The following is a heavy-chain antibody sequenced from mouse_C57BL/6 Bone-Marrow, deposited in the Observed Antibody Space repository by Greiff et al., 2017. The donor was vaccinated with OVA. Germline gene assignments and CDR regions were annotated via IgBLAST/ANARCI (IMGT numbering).Heavy chain of an antibody. D-gene: IGHD2-4*01. CDR3: ARCDYDDGTVGWFAY. CDR2: IYPGDGDT. CDR1: GYAFSSSW. Sequence: QVQLQQSGPELVKPGASVKISCKASGYAFSSSWMNWVKQRPGKGLEWIGRIYPGDGDTNYNGKFKGKATLTADKSSSTAYMQLSSLTSEDSAVYVCARCDYDDGTVGWFAYWGQGTLVTVSA. J-gene: IGHJ3*01. V-gene: IGHV1-82*01.